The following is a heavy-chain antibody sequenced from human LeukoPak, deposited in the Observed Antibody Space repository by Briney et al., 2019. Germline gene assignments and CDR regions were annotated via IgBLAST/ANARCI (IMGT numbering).Heavy chain of an antibody. CDR3: ARGQTADYYDSSGYYHFDY. CDR1: GGSFSGYY. CDR2: INHSPPT. J-gene: IGHJ4*02. V-gene: IGHV4-34*01. Sequence: PSETLSLTCAVYGGSFSGYYWSWVRQPPGKGLEWIGEINHSPPTNYHPSLHTPLTISLDTSKTQFSLKLSSLTAADTAVYYCARGQTADYYDSSGYYHFDYWGQGTLVTVSS. D-gene: IGHD3-22*01.